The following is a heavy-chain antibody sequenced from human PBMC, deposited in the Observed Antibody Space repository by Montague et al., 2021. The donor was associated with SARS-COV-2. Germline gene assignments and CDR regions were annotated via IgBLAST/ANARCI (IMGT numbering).Heavy chain of an antibody. CDR3: ARAENSGSYGYYYGMDV. V-gene: IGHV1-69*04. CDR1: GCTFSSYA. CDR2: IIPIFGIA. Sequence: SVKVSCKASGCTFSSYAISWVRQAPGQGLEWMGRIIPIFGIANYAQKFQGRVTITADKSTSTAYMELSSLRSEDTAVYYCARAENSGSYGYYYGMDVWGQGTTVTVSS. D-gene: IGHD1-26*01. J-gene: IGHJ6*02.